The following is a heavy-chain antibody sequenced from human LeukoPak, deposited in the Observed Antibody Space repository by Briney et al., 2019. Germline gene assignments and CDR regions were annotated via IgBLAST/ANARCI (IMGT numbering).Heavy chain of an antibody. J-gene: IGHJ4*02. D-gene: IGHD3-16*01. Sequence: GGSLRLSCAASGFTFSSYARSWVRQAPGKGLEWVSAISGSGGSTYYADSVKGRFTISRDNSKNTLYLQMNSLRAEDTAVYYCAKDHHDEGYFDYWGQGTLVTVSS. CDR2: ISGSGGST. CDR3: AKDHHDEGYFDY. CDR1: GFTFSSYA. V-gene: IGHV3-23*01.